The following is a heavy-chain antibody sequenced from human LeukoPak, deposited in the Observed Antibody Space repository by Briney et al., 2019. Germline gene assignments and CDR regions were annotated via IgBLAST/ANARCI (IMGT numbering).Heavy chain of an antibody. CDR1: GFTFGSCW. CDR2: ISSSSSYI. V-gene: IGHV3-21*01. Sequence: GGSLRLSCAASGFTFGSCWMNWVRQAPGKGLEWVSSISSSSSYIYYADSVKGRFTISRDNAKNSLYLQMNSLRAEDTAVYYCARGLNLPWGSYRYHFDYWGQGTLVTVSS. D-gene: IGHD3-16*02. CDR3: ARGLNLPWGSYRYHFDY. J-gene: IGHJ4*02.